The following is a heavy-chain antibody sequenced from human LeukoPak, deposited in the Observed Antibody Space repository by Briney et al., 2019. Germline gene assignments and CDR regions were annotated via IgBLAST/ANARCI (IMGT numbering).Heavy chain of an antibody. J-gene: IGHJ3*02. V-gene: IGHV4-30-4*08. CDR1: GGSISSGDYY. CDR2: IYYSGST. CDR3: ASNYDILTGYTTRDAFDI. Sequence: SETLSLTCTVSGGSISSGDYYWSWIRQPPGKGLEWIGYIYYSGSTYYNPSLKSRVTISVDTSKNQFSLKLSSVTAADTAVYYCASNYDILTGYTTRDAFDIWGQGTMVTVSS. D-gene: IGHD3-9*01.